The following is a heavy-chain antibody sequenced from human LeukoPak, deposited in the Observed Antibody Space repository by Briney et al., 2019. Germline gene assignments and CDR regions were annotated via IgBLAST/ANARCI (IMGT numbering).Heavy chain of an antibody. CDR1: GFTVSSNY. CDR2: IYSGGST. J-gene: IGHJ4*02. V-gene: IGHV3-66*01. D-gene: IGHD5-18*01. Sequence: PGGSLRLSCAASGFTVSSNYMSWVRQAPGKGLEWVSVIYSGGSTYYADSVKGRFTISRDSSKNTLYLQMNSLRAEDTAVYYCARDQGYSYGYFDYWGQGTLVTVSS. CDR3: ARDQGYSYGYFDY.